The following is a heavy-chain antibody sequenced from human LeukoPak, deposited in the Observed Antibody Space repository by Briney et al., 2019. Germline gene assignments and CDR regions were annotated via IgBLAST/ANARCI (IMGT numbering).Heavy chain of an antibody. Sequence: GGSLRLSCAASGFSFSTYVMHWVRQAPGKGLEWVSFIQYDGIDKNYADSVKGRFTISRDNSKNTLYLQMNSLRAEDTAVYFCTRVGYCATTSCRTAFDIWGQGTMVTVSS. D-gene: IGHD2-2*01. J-gene: IGHJ3*02. CDR1: GFSFSTYV. CDR2: IQYDGIDK. V-gene: IGHV3-30*02. CDR3: TRVGYCATTSCRTAFDI.